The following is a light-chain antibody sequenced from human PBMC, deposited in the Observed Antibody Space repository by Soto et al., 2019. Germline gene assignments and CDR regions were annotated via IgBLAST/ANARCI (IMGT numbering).Light chain of an antibody. CDR3: ISYTGCSTSYV. J-gene: IGLJ1*01. CDR2: GVS. CDR1: RSDIGSYNY. Sequence: QSVLTQPASVSGSPGQSITISCSGTRSDIGSYNYVAWYQQFPGKTPKILIYGVSNRPSGVSSRFSGSKSGNTASLTISGLQAEDEADYYCISYTGCSTSYVFGSGTKSPS. V-gene: IGLV2-14*01.